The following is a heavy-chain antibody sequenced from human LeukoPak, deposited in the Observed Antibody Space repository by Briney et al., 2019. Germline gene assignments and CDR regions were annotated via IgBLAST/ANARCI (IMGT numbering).Heavy chain of an antibody. Sequence: SETLSLTCTVSGDSVSSSNYYWSWIRQHPGKGLEWIGYIYYSGSTYYNPSLKSRVTISVDTSKDQFSLKLSSVTAADTAVYYCARDLRSSSSSGINYYGMDVWGQGTTVTVSS. CDR2: IYYSGST. CDR1: GDSVSSSNYY. V-gene: IGHV4-31*03. CDR3: ARDLRSSSSSGINYYGMDV. D-gene: IGHD6-6*01. J-gene: IGHJ6*02.